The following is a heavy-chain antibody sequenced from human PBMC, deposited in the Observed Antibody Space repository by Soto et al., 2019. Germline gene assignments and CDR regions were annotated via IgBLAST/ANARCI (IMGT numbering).Heavy chain of an antibody. V-gene: IGHV4-30-4*01. CDR3: ARGSRLRLGELSLPY. D-gene: IGHD3-16*02. Sequence: QVQLQESGPGLVKPSQTLSLTCTVSGGSISSGDYYWSWIRQPPGKGLEWIGYIYYSGSTYYNPSLKSRVTISVDTSKNRSPLKLSSVTAADTAVYYCARGSRLRLGELSLPYWGQGTLVTVSS. J-gene: IGHJ4*02. CDR1: GGSISSGDYY. CDR2: IYYSGST.